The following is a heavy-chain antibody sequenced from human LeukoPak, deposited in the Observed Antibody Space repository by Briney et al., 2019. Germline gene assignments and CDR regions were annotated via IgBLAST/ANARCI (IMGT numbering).Heavy chain of an antibody. J-gene: IGHJ3*02. Sequence: PSETLSLTCTVSGGSVSSGSYYWSWIRQPPGRGLEWIGYIYYSGSTYYNPSLKSRVTISVDTSKNQFSLKLSSVTAADTAVYYCARESSVGNDAFDIWGQGTMVTVSS. CDR3: ARESSVGNDAFDI. V-gene: IGHV4-30-4*01. D-gene: IGHD4-23*01. CDR2: IYYSGST. CDR1: GGSVSSGSYY.